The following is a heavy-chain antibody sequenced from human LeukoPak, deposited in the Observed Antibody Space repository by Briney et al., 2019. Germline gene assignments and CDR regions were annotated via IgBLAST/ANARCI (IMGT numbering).Heavy chain of an antibody. V-gene: IGHV3-30*18. CDR2: ISYDGIDK. Sequence: GGSLRHSCASSGFTFSSYGMHWVSRPPGKGLEWVAVISYDGIDKYHADSLKGRFTISRDNSKNTLYLQMNSLRAEDTPRYYCANLYGGSCLDYWGQGSLVTVS. D-gene: IGHD4-23*01. J-gene: IGHJ4*02. CDR1: GFTFSSYG. CDR3: ANLYGGSCLDY.